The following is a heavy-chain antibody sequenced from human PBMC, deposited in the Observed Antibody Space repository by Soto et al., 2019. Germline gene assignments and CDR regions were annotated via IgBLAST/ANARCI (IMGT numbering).Heavy chain of an antibody. CDR3: ARELKTLRYDNRYGMDV. J-gene: IGHJ6*02. V-gene: IGHV4-31*03. CDR2: IYYSGST. D-gene: IGHD3-22*01. CDR1: GGSISSGGYY. Sequence: SETLSLTCTVSGGSISSGGYYWSWIRQHPGKGLEWIGYIYYSGSTYYNPSLKSRVTISVDTSKNQFSLKLSSVTAADTAVYYCARELKTLRYDNRYGMDVWGQGTTVTVSS.